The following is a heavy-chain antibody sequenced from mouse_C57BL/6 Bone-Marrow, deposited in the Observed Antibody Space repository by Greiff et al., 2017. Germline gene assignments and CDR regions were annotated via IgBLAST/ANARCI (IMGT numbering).Heavy chain of an antibody. CDR1: GYSITSGYD. V-gene: IGHV3-1*01. Sequence: EVKVIESGPGMVKPSQSLSLTCTVTGYSITSGYDWHWIRHFPGNKLEWMGYISYSGSTNYNPSLKSRISITHDTSKNHFFLKLNSVTTEETATYYCARGGYYVDFDYWGQGTTLTVSS. CDR3: ARGGYYVDFDY. J-gene: IGHJ2*01. D-gene: IGHD2-3*01. CDR2: ISYSGST.